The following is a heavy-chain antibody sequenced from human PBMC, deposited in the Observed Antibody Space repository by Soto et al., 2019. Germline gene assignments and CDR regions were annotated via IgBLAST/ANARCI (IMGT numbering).Heavy chain of an antibody. CDR2: ISAYNGNT. CDR1: GYTFTSYG. CDR3: ARDLGNEVTIFGVVIAYNWFDP. Sequence: ASVKVSCKASGYTFTSYGISWVRQAPGQGLEWMGWISAYNGNTNYAQKLQGRVTTTTDTSTSTAYMELRSLRSDDTAVYYCARDLGNEVTIFGVVIAYNWFDPWGQGTLVTVSS. V-gene: IGHV1-18*01. J-gene: IGHJ5*02. D-gene: IGHD3-3*01.